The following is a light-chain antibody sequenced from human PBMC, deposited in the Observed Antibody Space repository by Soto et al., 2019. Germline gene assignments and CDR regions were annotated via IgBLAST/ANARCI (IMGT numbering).Light chain of an antibody. CDR3: QPYNNWPLT. CDR2: DTS. CDR1: QGIGDT. Sequence: EVVMTQSPATLPASPGEGVTLSCRASQGIGDTLARYQHRPGQTPRLLTHDTSTKATGVPGRFSGSRSGPEFTPSINRLQSVDFAIYYCQPYNNWPLTFGGGTKVESK. J-gene: IGKJ4*01. V-gene: IGKV3D-15*01.